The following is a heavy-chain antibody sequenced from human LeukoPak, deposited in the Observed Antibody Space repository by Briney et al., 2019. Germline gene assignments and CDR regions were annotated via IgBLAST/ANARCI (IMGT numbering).Heavy chain of an antibody. CDR1: GYTFTGYY. V-gene: IGHV1-46*01. J-gene: IGHJ4*02. CDR3: AREGNDDDSSGFYDY. D-gene: IGHD3-22*01. CDR2: INPSGGST. Sequence: ASVKVSCKASGYTFTGYYMHWVRQAPGQGLEWMGIINPSGGSTSYAQKFQGRVTMTRDTSTSTVYMELSSLRSEDTAVYYCAREGNDDDSSGFYDYWGQGTLVTVSS.